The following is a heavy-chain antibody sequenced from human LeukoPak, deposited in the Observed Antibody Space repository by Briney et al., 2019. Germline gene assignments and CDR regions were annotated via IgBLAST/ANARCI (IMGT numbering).Heavy chain of an antibody. CDR3: ARHLIVATIRGGFDY. D-gene: IGHD5-12*01. CDR1: GVSFSGYY. CDR2: MSYSGKN. Sequence: KPSETLSLTCAVYGVSFSGYYWSWLRQPPGKGLEWIGSMSYSGKNYYNPSLKSRVTISVDTSKNQFSLKVTSVTASDTAMYYCARHLIVATIRGGFDYWGQGTLVTVSS. J-gene: IGHJ4*02. V-gene: IGHV4-39*01.